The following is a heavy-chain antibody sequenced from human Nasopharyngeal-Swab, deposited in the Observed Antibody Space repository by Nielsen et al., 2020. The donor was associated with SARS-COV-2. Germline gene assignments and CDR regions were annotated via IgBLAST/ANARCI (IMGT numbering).Heavy chain of an antibody. CDR3: AREKKGSRWTSEFDY. CDR2: IIPIFGTA. CDR1: LYTFIRYG. Sequence: SVNVSCMASLYTFIRYGISWVRQAPGQGLEGMGGIIPIFGTANYAQKFQGRVTITADESTSTAYMELSSLRSEDTAVYYCAREKKGSRWTSEFDYWGQGTLVTVSS. V-gene: IGHV1-69*13. D-gene: IGHD6-19*01. J-gene: IGHJ4*02.